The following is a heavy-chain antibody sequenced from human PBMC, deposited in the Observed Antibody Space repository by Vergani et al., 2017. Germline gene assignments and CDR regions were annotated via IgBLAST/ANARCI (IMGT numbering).Heavy chain of an antibody. D-gene: IGHD2-15*01. CDR1: GFTFNRYG. CDR2: VLFDGSNE. V-gene: IGHV3-30*02. J-gene: IGHJ4*02. Sequence: QVQLVQSGGGVVQPGGSLRLSCVASGFTFNRYGMQWVRQAPGKGLEWVAYVLFDGSNEYYADYVKGRFIVSRDNSNDALYLQMNSLRTDDTAVYYCARDLAYCHEGSCALWGQGSVVTVSS. CDR3: ARDLAYCHEGSCAL.